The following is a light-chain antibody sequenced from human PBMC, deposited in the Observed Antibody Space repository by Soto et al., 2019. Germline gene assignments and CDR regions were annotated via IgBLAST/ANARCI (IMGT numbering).Light chain of an antibody. CDR1: QRISSW. CDR3: QQYNSYSPYT. CDR2: DAS. V-gene: IGKV1-5*01. J-gene: IGKJ2*01. Sequence: DIQMTQSPSTLSASVGHRVTITCRASQRISSWLTWYQQKPGKAPKLLIYDASSLESGVPSRFSGSGSGTEFTLTISSLQPDDFATYYCQQYNSYSPYTFGQGTKREIK.